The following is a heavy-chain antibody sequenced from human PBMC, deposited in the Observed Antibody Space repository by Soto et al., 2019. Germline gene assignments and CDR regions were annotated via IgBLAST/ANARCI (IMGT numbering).Heavy chain of an antibody. CDR1: GFTFSVSA. V-gene: IGHV3-30-3*01. Sequence: QVQVVESGGGVVQPGTSLRLSCAASGFTFSVSAIHWVRQAPGKGLEWVAVISSDGSHQYYADSVRGRFTISRDNPKNPLYLQMNSLGAEDTAVYYCARPYCRSTRCYLYYYGMDVWGAGTTVTVSS. CDR3: ARPYCRSTRCYLYYYGMDV. J-gene: IGHJ6*04. CDR2: ISSDGSHQ. D-gene: IGHD2-2*01.